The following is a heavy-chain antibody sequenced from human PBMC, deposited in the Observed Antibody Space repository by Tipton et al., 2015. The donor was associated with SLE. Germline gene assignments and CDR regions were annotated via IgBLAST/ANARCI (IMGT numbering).Heavy chain of an antibody. Sequence: TLSLTCTVSGGSISSSSYYWGWMRQPPGKGLEWIGSIYYSGSTYYNPSLKSRVTISVDTSKNQFSLKLSSVTAADTAVDYCARGPMGILDYWGQGTLVTASS. CDR1: GGSISSSSYY. J-gene: IGHJ4*02. CDR2: IYYSGST. V-gene: IGHV4-39*07. D-gene: IGHD7-27*01. CDR3: ARGPMGILDY.